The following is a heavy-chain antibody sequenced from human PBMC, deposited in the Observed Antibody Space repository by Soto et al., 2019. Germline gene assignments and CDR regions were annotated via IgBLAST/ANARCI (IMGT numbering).Heavy chain of an antibody. CDR1: GASISSDDYY. Sequence: QVQLQESGPGLVKPSQTLSLTCSISGASISSDDYYWSWFRQPPGKGLEWIGYISYRGSTYYNPSLKNSITISVDTSKTQFSLILSSVTSADTDVFYCASEVNTYYGMDVWGQGTTVTVSS. CDR3: ASEVNTYYGMDV. J-gene: IGHJ6*02. CDR2: ISYRGST. V-gene: IGHV4-30-4*01.